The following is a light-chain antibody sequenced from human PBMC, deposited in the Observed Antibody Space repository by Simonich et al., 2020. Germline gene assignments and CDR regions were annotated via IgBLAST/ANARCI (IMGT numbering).Light chain of an antibody. J-gene: IGLJ3*02. Sequence: NFMLTQPHSVSESPGKTVTISCTRISGSIASNYVKWYQQRPGSAPTTVIYEDNQRPSGVPDRFSGSIDSSSTSASLTISGLKTEDEADYYCQSYDSSNWVFGGGTKLTVL. CDR3: QSYDSSNWV. CDR2: EDN. CDR1: SGSIASNY. V-gene: IGLV6-57*03.